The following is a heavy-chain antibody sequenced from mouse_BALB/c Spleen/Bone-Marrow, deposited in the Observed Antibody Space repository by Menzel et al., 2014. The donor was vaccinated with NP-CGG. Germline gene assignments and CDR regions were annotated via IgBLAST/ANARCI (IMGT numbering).Heavy chain of an antibody. CDR2: INPSTGYT. CDR3: ARPYRYYFDY. J-gene: IGHJ2*01. D-gene: IGHD2-14*01. V-gene: IGHV1-7*01. CDR1: GCTFTSYW. Sequence: QVQLQQSGADLAKPGASVKMTCKASGCTFTSYWMHWVKQRPGQGLEWIGYINPSTGYTEYNQKFKDKATLTADKSSSTAYMQLSSLTSEDSAVYYCARPYRYYFDYWGQGTTLTVSS.